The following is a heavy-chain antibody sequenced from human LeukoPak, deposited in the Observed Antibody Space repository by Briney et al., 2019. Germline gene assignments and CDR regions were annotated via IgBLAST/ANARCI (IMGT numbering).Heavy chain of an antibody. CDR3: ARDAYSGNYFDY. V-gene: IGHV4-61*01. D-gene: IGHD1-26*01. Sequence: SETLSLTCTVSGGSVSSGSHYWSWIRQPPGKGLEWIGYIYYSGSTNYNPSLKSRVTISVDTSKNQFSLKLSSVTAADTAVYYCARDAYSGNYFDYWGQGTLVTVSS. J-gene: IGHJ4*02. CDR2: IYYSGST. CDR1: GGSVSSGSHY.